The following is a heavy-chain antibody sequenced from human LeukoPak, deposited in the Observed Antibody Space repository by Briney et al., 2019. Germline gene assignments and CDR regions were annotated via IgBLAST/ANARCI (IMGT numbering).Heavy chain of an antibody. J-gene: IGHJ4*02. Sequence: PGGSLRLSCAASGFTFDDYGMSWVRHAPGKGLEWVSGINWNGGSTGYADSVKGRFTISRDNAKNSLYLQMNSLRAEDTALYYCARSTAGIIAVAGSDYWGQGTLVAVSS. CDR3: ARSTAGIIAVAGSDY. CDR2: INWNGGST. V-gene: IGHV3-20*04. D-gene: IGHD6-19*01. CDR1: GFTFDDYG.